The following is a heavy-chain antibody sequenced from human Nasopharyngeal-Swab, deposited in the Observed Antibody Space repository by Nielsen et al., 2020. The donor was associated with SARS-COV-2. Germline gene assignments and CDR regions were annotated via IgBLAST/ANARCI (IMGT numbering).Heavy chain of an antibody. Sequence: GGSLRLSCAASGFTVSSNHMSWVRQAPGKGLEWVSVIYSGGSTYYADSVKGRFTISRDNSKNTLYLQMNSLRAEDTAVYYCAGSSFDYYYYYMDVWGKGTTVTVSS. CDR1: GFTVSSNH. CDR3: AGSSFDYYYYYMDV. J-gene: IGHJ6*03. V-gene: IGHV3-66*01. D-gene: IGHD6-13*01. CDR2: IYSGGST.